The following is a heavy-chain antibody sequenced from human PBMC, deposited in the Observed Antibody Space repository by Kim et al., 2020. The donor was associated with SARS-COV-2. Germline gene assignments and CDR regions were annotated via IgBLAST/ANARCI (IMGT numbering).Heavy chain of an antibody. J-gene: IGHJ4*02. CDR1: GYTFTSYD. Sequence: ASVKVSCKAAGYTFTSYDINWVRQAPGQGLEWMGWMNPNSGNTGYAQKFQGRVTMTSDTSISTAYMELSSLRSEDTAFYYCAGGRFTTIFGVTIRSDGLDDYWGQGNLVTVSS. CDR2: MNPNSGNT. V-gene: IGHV1-8*01. CDR3: AGGRFTTIFGVTIRSDGLDDY. D-gene: IGHD3-3*01.